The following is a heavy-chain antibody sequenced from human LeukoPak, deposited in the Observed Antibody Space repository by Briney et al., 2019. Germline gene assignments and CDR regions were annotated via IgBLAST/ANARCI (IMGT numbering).Heavy chain of an antibody. D-gene: IGHD2-2*01. CDR3: ARDRSRYQDY. Sequence: GGSLRLSCAASGFTFSSYWMHWVRQAPGKGLVWVSRINTDGSSIVYADSVKGRFTISRDNAENTLYLQMNSLRAEDAAVYYCARDRSRYQDYWGQGTLVTVSS. CDR2: INTDGSSI. CDR1: GFTFSSYW. V-gene: IGHV3-74*01. J-gene: IGHJ4*02.